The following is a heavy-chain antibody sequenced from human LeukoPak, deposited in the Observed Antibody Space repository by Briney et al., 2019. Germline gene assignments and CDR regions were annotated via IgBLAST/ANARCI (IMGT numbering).Heavy chain of an antibody. Sequence: SETLSLTCTVSGGSISSYYWSWIRQPPGKGLEWIGYIYYSGSTNYNPSLKSRVTISVDTSKNQFSLKLSSVTAADTAVYYCARDVDDFDIWSGGPFDIWGRGTMVTVSS. D-gene: IGHD3-3*01. CDR3: ARDVDDFDIWSGGPFDI. V-gene: IGHV4-59*01. J-gene: IGHJ3*02. CDR2: IYYSGST. CDR1: GGSISSYY.